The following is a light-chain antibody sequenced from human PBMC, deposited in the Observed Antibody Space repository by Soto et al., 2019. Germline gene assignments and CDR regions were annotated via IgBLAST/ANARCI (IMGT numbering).Light chain of an antibody. CDR3: SSFTVSNSFV. CDR1: SNDVGAYNY. Sequence: QSALTQPTSASGSPGQSVTISCTGTSNDVGAYNYVSWYQQHPGKAPKVMIYEVNKRPSGVPDRFSGSKSGNTASLTVSGLQAEDEADYSCSSFTVSNSFVFGTGTKLTVL. CDR2: EVN. V-gene: IGLV2-8*01. J-gene: IGLJ1*01.